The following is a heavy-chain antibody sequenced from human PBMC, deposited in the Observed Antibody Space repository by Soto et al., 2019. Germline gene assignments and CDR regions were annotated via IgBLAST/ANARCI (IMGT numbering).Heavy chain of an antibody. D-gene: IGHD2-15*01. J-gene: IGHJ6*02. CDR3: ARDLLDLTATPDYYYYYGMDV. CDR1: GGSISSGDYY. CDR2: IYYSGST. Sequence: PSETLSLTCTVSGGSISSGDYYWSWIRQPPGKGLEWIGYIYYSGSTYYNPSLKSRVTISVDTSKNQFSLKLSSVTAADTAVYYCARDLLDLTATPDYYYYYGMDVWGQGTTVTVSS. V-gene: IGHV4-30-4*01.